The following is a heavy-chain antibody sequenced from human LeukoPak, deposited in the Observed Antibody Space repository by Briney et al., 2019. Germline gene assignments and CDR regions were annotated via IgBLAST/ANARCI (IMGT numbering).Heavy chain of an antibody. CDR3: AIGVNYAFDD. CDR2: LRYDGRGK. Sequence: PGGSLRLSCTASGFILTDSGFDWVRQAPGKGLEGVAFLRYDGRGKYYLHAVQGRFTISRDNSKKTVYLQLDSLRPEDTAVYYCAIGVNYAFDDWGQGTLVTVSS. CDR1: GFILTDSG. V-gene: IGHV3-30*02. J-gene: IGHJ4*02. D-gene: IGHD1-7*01.